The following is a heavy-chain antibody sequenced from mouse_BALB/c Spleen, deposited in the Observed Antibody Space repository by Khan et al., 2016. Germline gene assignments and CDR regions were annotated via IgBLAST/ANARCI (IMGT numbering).Heavy chain of an antibody. V-gene: IGHV3-2*02. Sequence: EVQLQESGPGLVKPSQSLSLTCTVTGYSITSDYAWNWIRQFPGNKLEWMGYIYYSGSTSYNPSLKSRISITRDTYKNQFFLQLSSLTPDDTATLCCAMRDYAGTYYAMDYWGQGTSVTVSS. CDR3: AMRDYAGTYYAMDY. CDR1: GYSITSDYA. D-gene: IGHD2-4*01. CDR2: IYYSGST. J-gene: IGHJ4*01.